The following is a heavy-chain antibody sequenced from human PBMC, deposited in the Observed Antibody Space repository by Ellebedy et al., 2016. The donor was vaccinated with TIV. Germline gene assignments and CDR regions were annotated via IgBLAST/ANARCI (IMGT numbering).Heavy chain of an antibody. Sequence: GESLKISXAASGFTFSNYSMNWVRQAPGRGLEWVSSISSSRSYKYYAVSVKGRFTISRDNAKNSLYLQMNSLRAEDTAVYYCATYPYIVVVPAAKKTLLYYYMDVWGKGTTVTVSS. D-gene: IGHD2-2*01. V-gene: IGHV3-21*01. CDR3: ATYPYIVVVPAAKKTLLYYYMDV. J-gene: IGHJ6*03. CDR1: GFTFSNYS. CDR2: ISSSRSYK.